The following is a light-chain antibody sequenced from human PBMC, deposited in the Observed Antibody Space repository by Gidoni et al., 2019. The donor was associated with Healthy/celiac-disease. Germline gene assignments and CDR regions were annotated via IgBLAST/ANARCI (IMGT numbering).Light chain of an antibody. Sequence: SVMTQSPDSLPVSLGERATINCKSSQSVLYSSNNKNYLAWYQQKPGQPPKLLIYWASTRESGVPDRFSGSGSGTDFTLTISSLQAEDVAVYYCQQYYSTPPTFXQXTKLEIK. J-gene: IGKJ2*01. V-gene: IGKV4-1*01. CDR2: WAS. CDR1: QSVLYSSNNKNY. CDR3: QQYYSTPPT.